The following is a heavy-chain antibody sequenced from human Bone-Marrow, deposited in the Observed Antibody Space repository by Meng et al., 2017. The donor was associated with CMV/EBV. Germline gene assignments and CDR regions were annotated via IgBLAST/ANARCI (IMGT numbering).Heavy chain of an antibody. CDR3: ARDNRYSYGSNFDY. Sequence: GESLKISCAASGFTFSSYAMHWVRQAPGKGLEWVSGINWNGGSTGYADSVKGRFTISRDNAKNSLYLQMNSLRAEDTALYYCARDNRYSYGSNFDYWGQGTLVTVSS. D-gene: IGHD5-18*01. V-gene: IGHV3-20*04. J-gene: IGHJ4*02. CDR1: GFTFSSYA. CDR2: INWNGGST.